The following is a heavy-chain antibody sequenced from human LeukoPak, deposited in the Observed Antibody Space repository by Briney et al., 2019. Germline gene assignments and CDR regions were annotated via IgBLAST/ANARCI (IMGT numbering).Heavy chain of an antibody. J-gene: IGHJ6*03. V-gene: IGHV3-49*04. CDR3: TRPPNWSGYYRPHYYYYMDV. Sequence: GGSLRLSCTASGFTFGDYAMSWVRQAPGKGLEWVGFIRSKAYGGATEYAASVKGRFTISRDDSKSIAYLQMNSLKTEDTAVYYCTRPPNWSGYYRPHYYYYMDVWGKGTTVTVSS. CDR2: IRSKAYGGAT. CDR1: GFTFGDYA. D-gene: IGHD3-3*01.